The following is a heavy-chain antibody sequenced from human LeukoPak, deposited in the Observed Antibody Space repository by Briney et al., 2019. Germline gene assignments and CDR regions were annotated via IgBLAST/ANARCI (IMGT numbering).Heavy chain of an antibody. CDR3: AKRYGSYYRAFDI. D-gene: IGHD1-26*01. V-gene: IGHV1-8*01. CDR2: MNPNSGNT. Sequence: ASVKVSCKASGYTFTSYDINWVRQATGQGLKWMGWMNPNSGNTGYAQKFQGRVTMTRNTSISTAYMELSSLRSEDTAVYYCAKRYGSYYRAFDIWGQGTMVTVSS. J-gene: IGHJ3*02. CDR1: GYTFTSYD.